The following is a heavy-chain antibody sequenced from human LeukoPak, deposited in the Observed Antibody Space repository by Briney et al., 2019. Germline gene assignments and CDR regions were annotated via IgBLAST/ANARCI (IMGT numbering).Heavy chain of an antibody. CDR1: GGSFTGY. Sequence: SQTLSLTCGVYGGSFTGYWSWIRQPPGKGLEWIGEVSQTGSGITNYNPSFKSRVTISADTSKNQFSLKLSSVTAADTAVYYCAREEVTYYYDFNWFDPWGQGTLVTVSS. V-gene: IGHV4-34*01. CDR3: AREEVTYYYDFNWFDP. D-gene: IGHD3-22*01. CDR2: VSQTGSGIT. J-gene: IGHJ5*02.